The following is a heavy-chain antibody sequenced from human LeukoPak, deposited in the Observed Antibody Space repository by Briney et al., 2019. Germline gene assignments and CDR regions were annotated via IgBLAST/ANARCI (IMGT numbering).Heavy chain of an antibody. V-gene: IGHV4-4*07. CDR3: ARDLDWFDP. CDR2: IYTSGST. CDR1: DGSMTNYY. J-gene: IGHJ5*02. Sequence: SETLSLSCSVSDGSMTNYYWSWIRQPAGKGLEWIGRIYTSGSTNYNPSLKSRVTISVDTSKNQFSLKLSSVTAADTAVYYCARDLDWFDPWGQGTLVTVSS.